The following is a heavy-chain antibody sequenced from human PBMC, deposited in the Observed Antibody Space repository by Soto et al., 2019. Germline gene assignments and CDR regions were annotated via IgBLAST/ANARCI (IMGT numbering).Heavy chain of an antibody. D-gene: IGHD3-3*01. CDR2: IKPDNGNT. J-gene: IGHJ5*02. CDR3: ATSDDSGFDP. CDR1: GYPFSKYG. Sequence: QLQLVQSGGEVKKPGASVRVSCEAYGYPFSKYGISWIRQAPGQGLEWMGWIKPDNGNTDYAQKFQGRVTMTTDTSSNTAYMALRSRRSDDTAVYYCATSDDSGFDPWGQGTLVSVAS. V-gene: IGHV1-18*04.